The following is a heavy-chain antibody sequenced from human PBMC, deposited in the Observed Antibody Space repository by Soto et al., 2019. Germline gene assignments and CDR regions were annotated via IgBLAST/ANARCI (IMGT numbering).Heavy chain of an antibody. D-gene: IGHD3-9*01. CDR1: GFPFSDYY. J-gene: IGHJ4*02. V-gene: IGHV3-11*05. Sequence: QVQLVESGGDLVKPGGSLRLSCAASGFPFSDYYMSWTRQAPGKGLEWVSSISSSSSDTNYAQSVKGRCIISRDNAKNSLHLQMNSLRAEDTAVYYCARRRPTGYYNYWGQGTLVTVSA. CDR2: ISSSSSDT. CDR3: ARRRPTGYYNY.